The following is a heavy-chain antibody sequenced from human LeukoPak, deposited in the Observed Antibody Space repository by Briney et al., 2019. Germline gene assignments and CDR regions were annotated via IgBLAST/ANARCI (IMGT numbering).Heavy chain of an antibody. CDR1: NGSISGYY. Sequence: SETLSLTCTVSNGSISGYYWSWIRLPPGRGLEWIGYIFYSGTTNYNPSLKSRVTISVDTSKNQFSLRLSSVTAADTAVYYCARHGRRVTSSWFDPWGQGTLVTVSS. CDR2: IFYSGTT. V-gene: IGHV4-59*08. D-gene: IGHD2-21*02. J-gene: IGHJ5*02. CDR3: ARHGRRVTSSWFDP.